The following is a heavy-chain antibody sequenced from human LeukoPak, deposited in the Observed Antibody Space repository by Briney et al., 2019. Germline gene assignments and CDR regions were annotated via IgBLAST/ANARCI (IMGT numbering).Heavy chain of an antibody. CDR1: GFSFSDAW. CDR3: ARGPPFDY. Sequence: GGSLRLSCAASGFSFSDAWMNWVRQAPGKGLEWVSSISSSSSSIYYSDSVKGRFTIFRDNAKNSLFLEMNSLRADDTAVYYCARGPPFDYWGQGTLVTVSS. J-gene: IGHJ4*02. CDR2: ISSSSSSI. V-gene: IGHV3-21*06.